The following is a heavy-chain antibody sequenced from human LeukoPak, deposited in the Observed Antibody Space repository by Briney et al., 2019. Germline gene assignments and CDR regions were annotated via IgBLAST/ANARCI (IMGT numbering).Heavy chain of an antibody. CDR1: GFTFSSYA. J-gene: IGHJ4*02. Sequence: GGSLRLPCAASGFTFSSYAMSWVRQAPGKGLEWVSAISGSGGSTYYADSVKGRFTISRDNSKNTLYLQMNSLRAEDTAVYYCAKDLSRQQLVSFDYWGQGTLVTVSS. CDR3: AKDLSRQQLVSFDY. D-gene: IGHD6-13*01. CDR2: ISGSGGST. V-gene: IGHV3-23*01.